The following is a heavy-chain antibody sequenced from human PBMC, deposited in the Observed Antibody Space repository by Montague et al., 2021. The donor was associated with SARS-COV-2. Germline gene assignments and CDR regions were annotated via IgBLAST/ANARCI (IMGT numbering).Heavy chain of an antibody. V-gene: IGHV4-34*01. J-gene: IGHJ6*02. CDR1: GGSFSTYY. Sequence: SETLSLTCAVYGGSFSTYYWAWIRQSPGKGLEWIGNIDHSGNTNYNSSLKSRVSISVNTSSSQFSLYLTFVTATDAAAYYCARDQTVLEWIWYGMDVWGPGTTVTVSS. CDR2: IDHSGNT. CDR3: ARDQTVLEWIWYGMDV. D-gene: IGHD3-3*01.